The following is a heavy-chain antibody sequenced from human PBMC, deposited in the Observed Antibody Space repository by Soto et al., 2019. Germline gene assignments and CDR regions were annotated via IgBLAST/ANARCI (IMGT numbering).Heavy chain of an antibody. CDR2: IYYSGST. CDR1: GGSISSYY. V-gene: IGHV4-59*01. J-gene: IGHJ4*02. Sequence: SETLSLTCTVSGGSISSYYWSWIRQPPGKGLEWIGYIYYSGSTNYNPSLKSRVTISVDTSKNQFSLKLSSVTAADTAVYYCARGGGPPQEYFDYWGQGTLVTVSS. CDR3: ARGGGPPQEYFDY. D-gene: IGHD3-16*01.